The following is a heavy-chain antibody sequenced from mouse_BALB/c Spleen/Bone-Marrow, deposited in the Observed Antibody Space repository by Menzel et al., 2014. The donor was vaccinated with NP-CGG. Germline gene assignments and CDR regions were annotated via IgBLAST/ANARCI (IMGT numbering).Heavy chain of an antibody. J-gene: IGHJ3*01. CDR1: GFLFTGYS. CDR3: ARGGYGFAY. D-gene: IGHD1-1*01. V-gene: IGHV1-26*01. Sequence: VQLKESGPDLVKPGASMKISCKASGFLFTGYSMNWVKQSHGKNLEWIGLINPYSGGTSYNQKFKGKATLTVDKSSSTAYMELLSLASEDSAVYFCARGGYGFAYWGQGTLVTVSA. CDR2: INPYSGGT.